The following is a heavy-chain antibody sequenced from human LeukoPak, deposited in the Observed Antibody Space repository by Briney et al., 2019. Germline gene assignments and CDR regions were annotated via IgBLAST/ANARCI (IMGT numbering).Heavy chain of an antibody. Sequence: GGSLRLSCAASGFTFSSYWMSWVRQAPGKGLEWVANIKQDGSEKYYVDSVKGRFTISRDNAKNSLYLQMNSLRAEDRAVYYCARDVGSGGRGARVFDYGGEGTLVTVSS. CDR2: IKQDGSEK. CDR1: GFTFSSYW. D-gene: IGHD6-19*01. CDR3: ARDVGSGGRGARVFDY. J-gene: IGHJ4*02. V-gene: IGHV3-7*01.